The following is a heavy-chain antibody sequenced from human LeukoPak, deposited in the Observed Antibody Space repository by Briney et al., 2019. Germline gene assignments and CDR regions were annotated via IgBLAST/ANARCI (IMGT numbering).Heavy chain of an antibody. Sequence: SETLSLTCTVSGGSISSYYWGWIRQPPGKGLEWIGYIYYSGSTNYNPSLKSRVTISVDTSKNQFSLKLSSVTAADTAVYYCARAAEPAAIPSALDIWGQGTMVTVSS. CDR1: GGSISSYY. CDR3: ARAAEPAAIPSALDI. CDR2: IYYSGST. V-gene: IGHV4-59*01. J-gene: IGHJ3*02. D-gene: IGHD2-2*01.